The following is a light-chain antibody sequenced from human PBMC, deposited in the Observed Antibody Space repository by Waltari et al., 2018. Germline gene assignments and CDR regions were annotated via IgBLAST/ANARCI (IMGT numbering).Light chain of an antibody. J-gene: IGLJ2*01. CDR1: NSNLGAGYD. V-gene: IGLV1-40*01. CDR2: PNT. CDR3: QSFDGSLTGL. Sequence: QSVLTQPPSVSGAPGQKVTISCTGSNSNLGAGYDVHWYQQLPGAAPKLLIYPNTHRPSGVPDRFSASKSGPTASLTITGLLSEDEAVYYCQSFDGSLTGLFGGGTKLTVL.